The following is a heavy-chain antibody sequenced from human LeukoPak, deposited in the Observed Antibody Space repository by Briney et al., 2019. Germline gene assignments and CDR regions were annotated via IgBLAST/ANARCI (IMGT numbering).Heavy chain of an antibody. Sequence: PGGSLRLSCAASGFTFSSYAMSWVRQAPGKGLEWVSSISSSSSYIYYADSVKGRFTISRDNAKNSLYLQMNSLRAEDTAVYYCSVMHRYYDGSGYWVQWGQGTLVTVSS. CDR3: SVMHRYYDGSGYWVQ. D-gene: IGHD3-22*01. V-gene: IGHV3-21*04. J-gene: IGHJ4*02. CDR1: GFTFSSYA. CDR2: ISSSSSYI.